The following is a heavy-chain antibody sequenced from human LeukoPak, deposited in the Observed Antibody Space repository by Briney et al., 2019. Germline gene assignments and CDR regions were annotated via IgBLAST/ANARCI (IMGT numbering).Heavy chain of an antibody. CDR1: GGSISSYY. Sequence: SETLSLTCTVSGGSISSYYWSWIRQPAGKGLEWIGRIYTSGSTNYNPSLKSRVTMSVDTSKNQFPLKLSSVTAADTAVYYCARGKDHMVRGVSDWFDPWGQGTLVTVSS. CDR2: IYTSGST. J-gene: IGHJ5*02. V-gene: IGHV4-4*07. CDR3: ARGKDHMVRGVSDWFDP. D-gene: IGHD3-10*01.